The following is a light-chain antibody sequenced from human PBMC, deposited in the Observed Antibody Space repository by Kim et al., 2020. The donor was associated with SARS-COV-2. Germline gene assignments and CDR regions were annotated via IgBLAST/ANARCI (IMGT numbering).Light chain of an antibody. Sequence: GQSITISCPGTSSDVGGYNYVSWYQQHPGKAPKRMMYDVSKRTSGVSNRCSGSKSGITASLTISGLQAEDEADYYCSSYTSSSTYVFGTGTKVTVL. V-gene: IGLV2-14*04. CDR2: DVS. J-gene: IGLJ1*01. CDR3: SSYTSSSTYV. CDR1: SSDVGGYNY.